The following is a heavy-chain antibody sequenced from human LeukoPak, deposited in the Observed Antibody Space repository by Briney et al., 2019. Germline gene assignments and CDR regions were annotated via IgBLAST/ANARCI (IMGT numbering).Heavy chain of an antibody. J-gene: IGHJ6*02. V-gene: IGHV3-21*01. D-gene: IGHD2-2*01. CDR3: ARDRPHCSSTSCYADYYYGMDV. CDR1: GFTFSSYS. CDR2: ISSSSSYI. Sequence: TGGSLRLSCAASGFTFSSYSMNWVRQAPGKGLEWVSSISSSSSYIYYADSVKGRFTISRDNAKNSLYLQMNSLRAEDTAVYYCARDRPHCSSTSCYADYYYGMDVWGQGTTVTVS.